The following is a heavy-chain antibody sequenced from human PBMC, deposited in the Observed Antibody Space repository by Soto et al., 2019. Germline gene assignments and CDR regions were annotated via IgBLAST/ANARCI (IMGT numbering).Heavy chain of an antibody. D-gene: IGHD4-17*01. Sequence: HPGGSLRLSCAASGFTFSSYAMTWVRQAPGQGLEWVSSISGSGGSTYYADSVKGRFTISRDQSKNTLYLQMNSLRAEDTAVYYCVKDDGIGDYVPLASDYWGQGTPVTVSS. CDR3: VKDDGIGDYVPLASDY. J-gene: IGHJ4*02. V-gene: IGHV3-23*01. CDR2: ISGSGGST. CDR1: GFTFSSYA.